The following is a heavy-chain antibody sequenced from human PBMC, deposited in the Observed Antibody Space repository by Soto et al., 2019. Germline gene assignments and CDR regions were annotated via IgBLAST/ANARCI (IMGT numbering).Heavy chain of an antibody. CDR3: AKDGDILSGYPEYFQH. Sequence: GGSLRLSCAASGFTFSSYAMSWVRQAPGKGLECVSSISGGGGSTYYADSVKGQFTISRDNSKNTLYLQMNSLRAEDTAVYYCAKDGDILSGYPEYFQHWGQGTLVTVSS. J-gene: IGHJ1*01. CDR1: GFTFSSYA. CDR2: ISGGGGST. V-gene: IGHV3-23*01. D-gene: IGHD3-9*01.